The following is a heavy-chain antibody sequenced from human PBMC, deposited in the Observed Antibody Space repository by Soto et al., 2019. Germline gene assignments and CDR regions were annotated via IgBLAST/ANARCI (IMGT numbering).Heavy chain of an antibody. Sequence: SGPTLVNPTQTVTLTFTLSGLSLSTSGMRVTWIRQPPGKALELLARIDWDDDKFYSSSLKTRLTISKDTSKNQVVLTMTNMDPIDTGTYYCARIPGYCGSTSCYSRLGHEPLDIWGQGTTVTVSS. CDR3: ARIPGYCGSTSCYSRLGHEPLDI. D-gene: IGHD2-2*01. V-gene: IGHV2-70*04. J-gene: IGHJ3*02. CDR2: IDWDDDK. CDR1: GLSLSTSGMR.